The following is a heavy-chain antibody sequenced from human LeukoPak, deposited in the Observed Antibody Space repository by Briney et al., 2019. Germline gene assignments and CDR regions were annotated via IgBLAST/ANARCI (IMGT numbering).Heavy chain of an antibody. Sequence: GGSLRLSCATSGFNFDRYTIHWVRQAPGKGLEGVSLPGWAGGTTFYSDSVRGRFTLSRDNSKNTLYLQMNSLRAEDTAVYYFARELTIFGVVIKRYDAFDIWGKGTRVTVSS. CDR3: ARELTIFGVVIKRYDAFDI. J-gene: IGHJ3*02. CDR1: GFNFDRYT. V-gene: IGHV3-43*01. CDR2: PGWAGGTT. D-gene: IGHD3-3*01.